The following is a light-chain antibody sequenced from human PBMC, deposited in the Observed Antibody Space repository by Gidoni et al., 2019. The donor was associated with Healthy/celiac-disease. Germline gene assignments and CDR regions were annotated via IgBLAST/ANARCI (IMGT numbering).Light chain of an antibody. J-gene: IGLJ1*01. V-gene: IGLV3-19*01. CDR1: SLRIYY. Sequence: SSELTQDPAVSVALGQTVRITCQGDSLRIYYASWYQQKPGQAPVLVIYGKNNRPSGIPDRFSGSSSGNTASLTITGAQAEDEADYYCNSRDSSGNPRGVFGTGTKVTVL. CDR2: GKN. CDR3: NSRDSSGNPRGV.